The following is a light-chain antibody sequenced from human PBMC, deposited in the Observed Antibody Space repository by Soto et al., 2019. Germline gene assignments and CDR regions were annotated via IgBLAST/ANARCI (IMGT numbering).Light chain of an antibody. J-gene: IGKJ2*01. CDR2: GAS. CDR3: QQYNNWPLYT. CDR1: QSVSSN. V-gene: IGKV3D-15*01. Sequence: EIVMTQSPATLSVSPGEGATLSCRASQSVSSNLAWYQQKPGQAPRLLVSGASTRATGIPARFSGSGSGKEFTLTISSLQSEDVAVYYCQQYNNWPLYTFGQGTKLEIK.